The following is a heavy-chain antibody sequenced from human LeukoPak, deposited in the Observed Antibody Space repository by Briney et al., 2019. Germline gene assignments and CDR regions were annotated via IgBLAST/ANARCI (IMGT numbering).Heavy chain of an antibody. Sequence: GASVKVSCKASGYTFTSYGISWVRQAPGQGLEWMGWINPNSGGTNYAQKFQGRVTMTRDTSISTAYMELSRLRSDDTAVYYCASPRLRGSGRATYYYYYMDVWGKGTTVTVSS. J-gene: IGHJ6*03. CDR3: ASPRLRGSGRATYYYYYMDV. V-gene: IGHV1-2*02. D-gene: IGHD3-10*01. CDR2: INPNSGGT. CDR1: GYTFTSYG.